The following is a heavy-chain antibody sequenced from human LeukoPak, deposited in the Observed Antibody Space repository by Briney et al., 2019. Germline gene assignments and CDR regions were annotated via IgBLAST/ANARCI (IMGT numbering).Heavy chain of an antibody. CDR3: ARALIDCSGGSCYQIFDY. CDR2: IYTSGST. CDR1: GGSISSGSYY. Sequence: PSETLSLTCTVSGGSISSGSYYWSWIRQPAGKGLEWIGRIYTSGSTNYNPSLKSRVTISEDTSKNQFSLKLSSVTAADTAVYYCARALIDCSGGSCYQIFDYWGQGTLVTVSS. D-gene: IGHD2-15*01. V-gene: IGHV4-61*02. J-gene: IGHJ4*02.